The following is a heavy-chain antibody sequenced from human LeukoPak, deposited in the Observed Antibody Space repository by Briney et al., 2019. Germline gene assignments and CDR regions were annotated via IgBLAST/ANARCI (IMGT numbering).Heavy chain of an antibody. CDR1: GFTFSSYA. V-gene: IGHV3-23*01. CDR3: TTDRRDYDFWSGYPFDY. J-gene: IGHJ4*02. CDR2: ISGSGGST. D-gene: IGHD3-3*01. Sequence: GGSLRLSCAASGFTFSSYAMSWVRQAPGKGLEWVSAISGSGGSTYYADSVKGRFTISRDNSKNTLYLQMNSLNNEDTAVYYCTTDRRDYDFWSGYPFDYWGQGTLVTVSS.